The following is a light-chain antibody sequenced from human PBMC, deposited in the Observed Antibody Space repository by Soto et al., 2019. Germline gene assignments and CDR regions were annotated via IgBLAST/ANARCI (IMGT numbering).Light chain of an antibody. CDR3: QQRSNWPWT. CDR1: QSVTNF. CDR2: DAS. V-gene: IGKV3-11*01. J-gene: IGKJ1*01. Sequence: EIVLTQSPATLSLSPGERATLSCRASQSVTNFLAWYQQKPGQAPRLLIYDASNRATGIPARFGGSGSGTDFTLAISSLEPEDFAVYYCQQRSNWPWTFGQGTKVEIK.